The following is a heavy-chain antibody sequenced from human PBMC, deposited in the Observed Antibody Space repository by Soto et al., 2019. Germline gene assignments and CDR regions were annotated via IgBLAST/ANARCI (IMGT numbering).Heavy chain of an antibody. D-gene: IGHD3-3*01. CDR3: ARDAGVSGELYY. CDR2: ISAYNGNT. V-gene: IGHV1-18*01. Sequence: QVQLVQSGAEVKKPGASVKVSCKASGYTFTSYGISWVRQAPGQGLEWMGWISAYNGNTNYAQKLQGRVTMTTDTSTSQAYMELRRLRSDDTDVYYCARDAGVSGELYYWGQGILGTVSS. CDR1: GYTFTSYG. J-gene: IGHJ4*02.